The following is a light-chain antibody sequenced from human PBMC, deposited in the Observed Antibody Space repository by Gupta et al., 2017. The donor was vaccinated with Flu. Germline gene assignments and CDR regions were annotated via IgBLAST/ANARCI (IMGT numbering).Light chain of an antibody. Sequence: IHMIPSPSTLSAFVGDRVTITCRASQSISSWFAWYQEKPGTAPKLLIYGASSLEGGVPSRFSGSGSGTEFTLTISSLQPDDVATYYCQHYNSSPVTFGGGTKVEIK. CDR3: QHYNSSPVT. CDR1: QSISSW. V-gene: IGKV1-5*03. J-gene: IGKJ4*01. CDR2: GAS.